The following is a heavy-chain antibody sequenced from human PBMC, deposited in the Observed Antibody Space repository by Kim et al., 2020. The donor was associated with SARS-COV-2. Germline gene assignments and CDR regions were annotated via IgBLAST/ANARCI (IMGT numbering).Heavy chain of an antibody. CDR1: GGSISSYY. CDR3: AAGIGSSWYRLFGYFQH. Sequence: SETLSLTCTVSGGSISSYYWSWIRQPPGKGLEWIGYIYYSGSTNYNPSLKSRVTISVDTSKNQFSLKLSSVTAADTAVYYCAAGIGSSWYRLFGYFQHWGQGTLVTVSS. D-gene: IGHD6-13*01. CDR2: IYYSGST. V-gene: IGHV4-59*13. J-gene: IGHJ1*01.